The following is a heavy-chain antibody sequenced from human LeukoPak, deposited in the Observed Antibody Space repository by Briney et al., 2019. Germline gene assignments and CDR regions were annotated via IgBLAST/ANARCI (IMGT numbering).Heavy chain of an antibody. CDR2: IIPIFGTA. CDR3: ARGNQGPYYYYGMDV. J-gene: IGHJ6*02. CDR1: GGTFSSYA. Sequence: ASVKVSCKASGGTFSSYAISWVRQAPGQGLEWMGGIIPIFGTANYAQKFQGRVTITADESTSTAYMELSSLRSEDTAVYYCARGNQGPYYYYGMDVWGQGTTVTVPS. V-gene: IGHV1-69*13.